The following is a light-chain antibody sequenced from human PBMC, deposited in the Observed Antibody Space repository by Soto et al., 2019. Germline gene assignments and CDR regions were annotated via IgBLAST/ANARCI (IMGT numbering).Light chain of an antibody. J-gene: IGLJ2*01. Sequence: QPVLTQPASVSGSPGQSITISCTATSSDVDTHNHVSWYQQYPGKAPKLMIYEVINRPSGVSNRFSGSKSGNTASLIISGLQAEDEADYYCSSYTSSSTLVFGGGTKLTVL. CDR2: EVI. CDR3: SSYTSSSTLV. CDR1: SSDVDTHNH. V-gene: IGLV2-14*01.